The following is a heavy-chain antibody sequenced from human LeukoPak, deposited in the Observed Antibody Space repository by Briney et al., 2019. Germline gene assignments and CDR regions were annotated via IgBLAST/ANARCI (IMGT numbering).Heavy chain of an antibody. Sequence: ASVKVSCKASGYTFTSYDINWVRQATGQGLEWMGWTNPNSGNTGYAQKFQGRVTMTRNTSISTAYMELSSLRSEDTAVYYCARTYYDPTEHYYYYYMDVWGKGTTVTVSS. V-gene: IGHV1-8*01. CDR1: GYTFTSYD. J-gene: IGHJ6*03. D-gene: IGHD3-22*01. CDR2: TNPNSGNT. CDR3: ARTYYDPTEHYYYYYMDV.